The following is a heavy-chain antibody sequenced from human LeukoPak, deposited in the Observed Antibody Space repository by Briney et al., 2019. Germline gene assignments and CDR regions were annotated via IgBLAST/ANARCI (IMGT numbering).Heavy chain of an antibody. CDR2: INHSGST. Sequence: SETLSLTCAVYGGSFSGYYWSWIRQPPGKGLEWIGEINHSGSTNYNPSLKSRVTISVDTSKNQFSLKLSSVTAADTAVYYCARGVKASRILNWFDPWGQGTLVTVSS. D-gene: IGHD6-6*01. V-gene: IGHV4-34*01. CDR1: GGSFSGYY. J-gene: IGHJ5*02. CDR3: ARGVKASRILNWFDP.